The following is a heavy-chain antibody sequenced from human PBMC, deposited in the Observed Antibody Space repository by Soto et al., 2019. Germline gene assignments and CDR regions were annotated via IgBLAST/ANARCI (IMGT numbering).Heavy chain of an antibody. CDR3: KYYGSGSYRDGY. J-gene: IGHJ4*02. CDR1: GGTFSSYT. CDR2: IIPILGIA. V-gene: IGHV1-69*02. Sequence: QVQLVQSGAAVKKPGSSVKVSCKASGGTFSSYTISWVRQAPGQGLEWMGRIIPILGIANYAQKFQGRVTITADKSTSTAYMELRSLRSEDTAVYYCKYYGSGSYRDGYWGQGTLVTVSS. D-gene: IGHD3-10*01.